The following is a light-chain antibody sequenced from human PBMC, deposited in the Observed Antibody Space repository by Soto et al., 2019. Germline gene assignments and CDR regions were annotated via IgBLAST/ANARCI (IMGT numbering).Light chain of an antibody. CDR1: QSIDTY. CDR3: QQSHTSSWT. J-gene: IGKJ1*01. CDR2: SAS. Sequence: DIQMTQSPSSLYASVGDRVTITCRASQSIDTYLNWYQKKPGKAPQLLIYSASTLQSGVPSRFSGSGSGTDFTLTISSLQPEDFASYYCQQSHTSSWTFGQGTKVEVK. V-gene: IGKV1-39*01.